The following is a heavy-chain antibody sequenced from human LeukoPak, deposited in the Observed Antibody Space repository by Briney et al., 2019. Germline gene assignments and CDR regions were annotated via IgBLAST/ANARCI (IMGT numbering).Heavy chain of an antibody. CDR3: ARDLVYSKGDNWFDP. Sequence: GGSLRLSCAASGFTFSSYSMNWVRQAPGKGLEWVSSISSSSSYIYYADSVKGRFTISRDNAKNSLYLQMNSLRAEDTAVYYCARDLVYSKGDNWFDPWGQGTLVTVSS. D-gene: IGHD4-11*01. CDR1: GFTFSSYS. CDR2: ISSSSSYI. V-gene: IGHV3-21*01. J-gene: IGHJ5*02.